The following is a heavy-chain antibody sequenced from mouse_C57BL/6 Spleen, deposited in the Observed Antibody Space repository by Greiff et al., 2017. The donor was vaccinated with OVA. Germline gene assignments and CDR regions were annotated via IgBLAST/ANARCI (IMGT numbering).Heavy chain of an antibody. CDR3: AAITTVVAPYYAMDY. D-gene: IGHD1-1*01. J-gene: IGHJ4*01. Sequence: VQLQQSGAELVKPGASVKLSCKASGYTFTSYWMHWVKQRPGQGLEWIGMIHPNSGSTNYNEKFKSKATLTVDKSSSTAYMQLSSLTSEDSAVYYCAAITTVVAPYYAMDYWGQGTSVTVSS. CDR1: GYTFTSYW. V-gene: IGHV1-64*01. CDR2: IHPNSGST.